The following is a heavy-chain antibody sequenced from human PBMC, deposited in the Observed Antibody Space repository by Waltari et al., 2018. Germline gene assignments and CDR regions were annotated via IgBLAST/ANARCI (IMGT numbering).Heavy chain of an antibody. CDR1: GFVLRRFD. CDR2: IRNSGSTI. V-gene: IGHV3-48*03. Sequence: EVKLVESGGGLVQPGGSMRLSCEASGFVLRRFDMNWVRQAPGKGLEWIAHIRNSGSTIYYADSVKGRFSISRDNAKESLFRQMNSLRAEDTAVYYCARHGIRLGLYYFDYWGQGALVTVSS. D-gene: IGHD3-9*01. CDR3: ARHGIRLGLYYFDY. J-gene: IGHJ4*02.